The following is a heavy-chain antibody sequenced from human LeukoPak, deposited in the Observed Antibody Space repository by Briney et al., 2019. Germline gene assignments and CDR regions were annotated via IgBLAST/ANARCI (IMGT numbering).Heavy chain of an antibody. D-gene: IGHD5-24*01. CDR3: AREGEGLVEMATTFDY. Sequence: ASVKVSCKASGGTFSSYAISWARQAPGQGLEWMGRIIPILGIANYAQKFQGRVTITADKSTSTAYMELSSLRSEDTAVYYCAREGEGLVEMATTFDYWGQGTLVTVSS. CDR1: GGTFSSYA. J-gene: IGHJ4*02. V-gene: IGHV1-69*04. CDR2: IIPILGIA.